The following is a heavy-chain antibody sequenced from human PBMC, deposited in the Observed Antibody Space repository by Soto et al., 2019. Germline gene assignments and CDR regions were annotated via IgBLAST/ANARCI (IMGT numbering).Heavy chain of an antibody. CDR1: GLIFNNNA. CDR2: ISSSGATT. D-gene: IGHD2-21*02. J-gene: IGHJ4*02. Sequence: LRLSCAASGLIFNNNAMTWVRQAPGQGLEWVATISSSGATTYYADSVKGRFTISRDNSKDTLYLLMSSLRVGDTAVYYCARLNIVVVTAPYYFDYWGQGTLVTVSS. V-gene: IGHV3-23*01. CDR3: ARLNIVVVTAPYYFDY.